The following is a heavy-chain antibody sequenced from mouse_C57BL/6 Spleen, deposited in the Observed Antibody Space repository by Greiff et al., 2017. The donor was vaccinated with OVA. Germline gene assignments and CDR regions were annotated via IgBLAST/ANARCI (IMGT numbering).Heavy chain of an antibody. D-gene: IGHD1-1*01. V-gene: IGHV5-9-1*02. CDR2: ISSGGDYI. Sequence: EVKLMESGEGLVKPGGSLKLSCAASGFTFSSSAMSWVRQTPEKRLEWVAYISSGGDYIYYADTVKGRFTISRDNARNTLYLQMSSLKSEDTAMYYCTTYGSSYVGYFDVWGTGTTVTVSS. CDR1: GFTFSSSA. CDR3: TTYGSSYVGYFDV. J-gene: IGHJ1*03.